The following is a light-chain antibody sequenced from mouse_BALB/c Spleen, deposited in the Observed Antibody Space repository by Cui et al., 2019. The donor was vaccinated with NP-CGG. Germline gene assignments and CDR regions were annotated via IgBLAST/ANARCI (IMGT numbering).Light chain of an antibody. CDR3: ALWYSNHWV. Sequence: AVVTQASAITTSPGKTVTLTCRSSTGAVTTSNYANWVQEKPDHLFTGLIGGTNNRAPGVPARFSGSLIGDKAALTITGAQTEDEAIYFCALWYSNHWVFGGGTKLTVL. CDR2: GTN. V-gene: IGLV1*01. J-gene: IGLJ1*01. CDR1: TGAVTTSNY.